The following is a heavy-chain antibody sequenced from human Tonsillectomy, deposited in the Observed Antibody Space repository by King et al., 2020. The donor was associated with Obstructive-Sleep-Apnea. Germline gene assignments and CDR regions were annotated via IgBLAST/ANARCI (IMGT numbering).Heavy chain of an antibody. D-gene: IGHD6-13*01. CDR2: IRSSPNSYAT. CDR1: GFSFSGSA. V-gene: IGHV3-73*01. Sequence: VQLVESGGGLVQPGGSLKLSCAASGFSFSGSAIHWVRQASGKGLEWVVRIRSSPNSYATVYAASVQGRFTISRDESKNTAYLQMNSLKTEDTAVYYCTRRSEAAASGMDVWGQGTTVTVSS. CDR3: TRRSEAAASGMDV. J-gene: IGHJ6*02.